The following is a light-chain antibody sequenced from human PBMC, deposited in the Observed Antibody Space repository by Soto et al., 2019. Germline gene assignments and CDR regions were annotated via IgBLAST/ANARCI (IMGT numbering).Light chain of an antibody. CDR2: DAS. V-gene: IGKV3-15*01. J-gene: IGKJ1*01. CDR3: QQYSIWRT. Sequence: ETVMTQSPATLSVSPGERATLSCRASQSISSNLAWFQQKPGQAPRLLIYDASTMATGFPARFSGSGSGTEFTLTISSLQSEDFAVYYCQQYSIWRTFGQGTKVDIK. CDR1: QSISSN.